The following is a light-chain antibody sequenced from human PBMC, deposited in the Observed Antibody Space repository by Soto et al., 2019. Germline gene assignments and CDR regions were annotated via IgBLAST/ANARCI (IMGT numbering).Light chain of an antibody. CDR2: AAS. V-gene: IGKV1-27*01. Sequence: DILMTQSPSSLSASVGDRVIITCRASQGISNYLAWYQQRPWKVPNLLIYAASTLQSVVPSRFTGSGSETDFTLTNSGLRNDDVATYSCQNYYTAPVKFGPGT. CDR1: QGISNY. J-gene: IGKJ3*01. CDR3: QNYYTAPVK.